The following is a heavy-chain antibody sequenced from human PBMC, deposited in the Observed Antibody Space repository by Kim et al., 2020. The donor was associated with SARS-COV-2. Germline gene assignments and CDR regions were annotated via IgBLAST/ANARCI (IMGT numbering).Heavy chain of an antibody. D-gene: IGHD2-21*01. CDR3: AEMVIMDGYNYFYFYAMDV. Sequence: GGSLRLSCVASGFTFDTYAMSWVRQAPRKWLVWFSVISGGAVNNFYADSVRGRFTISRDNSKNTLYLQMNSLGDEDTALYYFAEMVIMDGYNYFYFYAMDVWGQGTTVTVSS. CDR2: ISGGAVNN. J-gene: IGHJ6*02. CDR1: GFTFDTYA. V-gene: IGHV3-23*01.